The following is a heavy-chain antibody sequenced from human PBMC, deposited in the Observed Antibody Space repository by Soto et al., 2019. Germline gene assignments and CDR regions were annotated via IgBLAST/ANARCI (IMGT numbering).Heavy chain of an antibody. J-gene: IGHJ1*01. Sequence: QVQLVQSGAEVKKPGASVKVSCKASGYTFTGYYMHWVRQAPGQGLEWMGWINPNSGGTNYAQKFQGWVTMTRDTSISTAYMELSRLRSDDTAVYYCARGSSSGGCAAEYFQHWGQGTLVTVSS. V-gene: IGHV1-2*04. CDR2: INPNSGGT. CDR3: ARGSSSGGCAAEYFQH. CDR1: GYTFTGYY. D-gene: IGHD6-19*01.